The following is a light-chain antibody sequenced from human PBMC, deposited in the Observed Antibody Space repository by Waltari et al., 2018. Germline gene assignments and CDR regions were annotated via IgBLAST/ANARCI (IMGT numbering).Light chain of an antibody. Sequence: EIQMTQSPSTLSASVGDRVIISCRASQSISNWLAWYQQRPGKAPKLLVYKSSTLESGVPSRFSGSGSGTEFTLTISSLQPEDFATYYCQQYNSYSLLSFGGGTKVEIK. J-gene: IGKJ4*01. V-gene: IGKV1-5*03. CDR1: QSISNW. CDR2: KSS. CDR3: QQYNSYSLLS.